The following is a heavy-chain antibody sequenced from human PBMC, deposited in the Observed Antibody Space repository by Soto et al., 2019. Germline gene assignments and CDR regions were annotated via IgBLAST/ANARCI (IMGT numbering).Heavy chain of an antibody. CDR2: IIPMIGVA. V-gene: IGHV1-69*02. CDR1: GGTFSSYT. J-gene: IGHJ4*02. D-gene: IGHD3-10*01. Sequence: QVQLVQSGAEVKKPGSSVKVSCKVSGGTFSSYTFTWVRQAPGQGPEWVGRIIPMIGVANYAQKFKGRVTITADKSTSTAYMELRSLRAADTAVYYCSRGDGGAGCDSGFDFWGQGTLVTVSS. CDR3: SRGDGGAGCDSGFDF.